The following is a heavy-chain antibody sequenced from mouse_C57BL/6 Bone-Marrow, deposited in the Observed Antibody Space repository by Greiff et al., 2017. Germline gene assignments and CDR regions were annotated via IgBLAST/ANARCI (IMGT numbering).Heavy chain of an antibody. V-gene: IGHV1-69*01. D-gene: IGHD1-1*01. CDR2: IDPSDSYT. Sequence: QVQLQQPGAELVMPGASVKLSCKASGYTFTSYWMHWVKQRPGQGLEWIGEIDPSDSYTNYNQKFKGKSTLTVDKSSSTAYMQLSSLTSEDSAVYYCAIYYYGSSYDVWGTGTTVTISS. CDR1: GYTFTSYW. CDR3: AIYYYGSSYDV. J-gene: IGHJ1*03.